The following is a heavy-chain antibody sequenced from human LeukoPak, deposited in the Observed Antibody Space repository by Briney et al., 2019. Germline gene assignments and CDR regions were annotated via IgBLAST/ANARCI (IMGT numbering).Heavy chain of an antibody. J-gene: IGHJ5*02. CDR2: INHSGST. Sequence: PSETLSLTCAVYGGSFSGYYLSWIRQAPGKGLEWVGEINHSGSTNYNPSLKSRVAISVGTSKTQFSPTLSSVTAADTAVYYCARAWIQLWFSNWSAPSGQGTLVTASS. CDR3: ARAWIQLWFSNWSAP. D-gene: IGHD5-18*01. CDR1: GGSFSGYY. V-gene: IGHV4-34*01.